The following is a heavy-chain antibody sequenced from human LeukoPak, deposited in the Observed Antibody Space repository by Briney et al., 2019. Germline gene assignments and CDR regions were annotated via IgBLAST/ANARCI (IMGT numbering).Heavy chain of an antibody. D-gene: IGHD1-26*01. CDR2: IYYSGST. CDR3: ARVSIVGATTDY. CDR1: GGSISSYY. V-gene: IGHV4-59*01. J-gene: IGHJ4*02. Sequence: SETLSLTCTVSGGSISSYYWSWIRQPPGKGLEWIGYIYYSGSTNYNPSLKSRVTISVDTSKNQFSLKLSSVTAADTAVYYCARVSIVGATTDYWGQGTLVTVSS.